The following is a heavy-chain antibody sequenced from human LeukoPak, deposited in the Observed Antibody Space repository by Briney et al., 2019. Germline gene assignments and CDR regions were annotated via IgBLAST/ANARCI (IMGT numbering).Heavy chain of an antibody. CDR1: GFTFSSYA. V-gene: IGHV3-30*04. CDR3: RGTIVVVPAASYYYYYMDV. J-gene: IGHJ6*03. Sequence: PSGSLTLSCAASGFTFSSYAMHWVRQAPGKGLEWVAVISYDGSNKYYADSVNGRITISRDNSKNTLYLQMNGLRAEDTAVYYCRGTIVVVPAASYYYYYMDVWGKGRTVTVSS. CDR2: ISYDGSNK. D-gene: IGHD2-2*01.